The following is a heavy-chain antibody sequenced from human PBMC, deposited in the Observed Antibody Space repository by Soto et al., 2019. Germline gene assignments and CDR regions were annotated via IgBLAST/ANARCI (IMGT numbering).Heavy chain of an antibody. CDR2: IYYSGST. CDR3: ARHVARDWFDP. D-gene: IGHD2-15*01. Sequence: PSETLSLTCAVYGGSFRCYYWSWIRQHPGKGLEWIGDIYYSGSTYYNPSLKSRVTISVDTSKNQFSLKLSSVTAADTAVYYCARHVARDWFDPWGQGTLVTVSS. V-gene: IGHV4-34*01. CDR1: GGSFRCYY. J-gene: IGHJ5*02.